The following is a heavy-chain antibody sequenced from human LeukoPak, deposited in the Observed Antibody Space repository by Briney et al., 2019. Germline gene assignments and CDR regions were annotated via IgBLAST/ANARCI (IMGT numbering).Heavy chain of an antibody. CDR1: GFTFSSYG. J-gene: IGHJ5*02. CDR3: ARVSLQKVIIDWFDP. Sequence: GGSLRLSCAASGFTFSSYGMHWVRQAPGKGLEWVAVISYDGSNKYYADSVKGRFTISRDNSKNTLYLQMNSLRAEDTAVYYCARVSLQKVIIDWFDPWGQGTLVTVSS. V-gene: IGHV3-30*19. CDR2: ISYDGSNK. D-gene: IGHD3-3*01.